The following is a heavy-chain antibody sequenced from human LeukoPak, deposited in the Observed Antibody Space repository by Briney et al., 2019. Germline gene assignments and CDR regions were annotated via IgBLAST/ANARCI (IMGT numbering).Heavy chain of an antibody. D-gene: IGHD6-6*01. CDR3: AKSGSSSNHYYGMDV. Sequence: GGSLRLSCAASGFTFNSYAMSWVRQAPGKGLEYVSTISGSGGNAYYADSVKGRFTISRGNSKNTLYLQMNSLRAEDTAVYYCAKSGSSSNHYYGMDVWGQGTTVTVSS. CDR2: ISGSGGNA. CDR1: GFTFNSYA. J-gene: IGHJ6*02. V-gene: IGHV3-23*01.